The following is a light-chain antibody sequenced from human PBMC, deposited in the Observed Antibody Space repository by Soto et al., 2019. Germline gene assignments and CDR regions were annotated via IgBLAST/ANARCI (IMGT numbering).Light chain of an antibody. Sequence: DIQMTQSPSTLSASVGDRVTITCRASQVISKWLAWYQQKPGKAPKLLIYGASSLENGVPSRFSGSGSGTEFTLTISSLQPDDFATYFCQQYNSYDMWSFGQGTKVDLK. CDR1: QVISKW. CDR2: GAS. J-gene: IGKJ1*01. V-gene: IGKV1-5*01. CDR3: QQYNSYDMWS.